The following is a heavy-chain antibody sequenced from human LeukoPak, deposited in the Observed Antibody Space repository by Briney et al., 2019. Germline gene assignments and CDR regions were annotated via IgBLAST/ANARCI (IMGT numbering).Heavy chain of an antibody. V-gene: IGHV3-23*05. Sequence: GGSLRLSSAASGVTFTIDAMSSVREAPGEGLECGSGIYVIGGRTYYADSVKSGVTISTDNSKKTLFFQKYRLRAEDTGVCYSSRSRLQATNYDYWGQGTLVTVSS. CDR3: SRSRLQATNYDY. D-gene: IGHD4/OR15-4a*01. CDR1: GVTFTIDA. J-gene: IGHJ4*02. CDR2: IYVIGGRT.